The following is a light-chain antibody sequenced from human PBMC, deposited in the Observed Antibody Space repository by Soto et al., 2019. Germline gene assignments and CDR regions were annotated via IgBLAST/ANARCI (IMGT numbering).Light chain of an antibody. Sequence: EIVMTQSPATLSVSPGERATLSCRASQSVSSDLAWYQQKAGQAPRLLIYGASTRATGFPARFSGSGSGTEFTLTIGSLQSEDCAVYYCQQYNNWPYTFGQGTKLEIK. CDR1: QSVSSD. J-gene: IGKJ2*01. CDR3: QQYNNWPYT. V-gene: IGKV3-15*01. CDR2: GAS.